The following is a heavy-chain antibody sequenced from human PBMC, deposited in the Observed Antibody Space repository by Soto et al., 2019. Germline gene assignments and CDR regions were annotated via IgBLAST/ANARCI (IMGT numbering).Heavy chain of an antibody. V-gene: IGHV1-69*06. CDR3: ARNSPTVTGWFDP. D-gene: IGHD4-17*01. Sequence: SVKVSCKASGCTFSSYAISWVRQAPGQGLEWMGGIIPIFGTANYAQKFQGRVTITADKSTSTAYMELSSLRSEDTAVYYCARNSPTVTGWFDPWGQGTLVTVSS. J-gene: IGHJ5*02. CDR1: GCTFSSYA. CDR2: IIPIFGTA.